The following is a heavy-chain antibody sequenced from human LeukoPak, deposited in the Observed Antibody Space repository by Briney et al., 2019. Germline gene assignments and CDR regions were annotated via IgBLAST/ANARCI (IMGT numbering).Heavy chain of an antibody. V-gene: IGHV3-15*01. D-gene: IGHD2-2*01. CDR2: IKSITDGGTT. J-gene: IGHJ4*02. CDR1: GFILSNAW. Sequence: GGSLRLSCAASGFILSNAWMSWVRQAPGKGLEWVGRIKSITDGGTTDYAAPVKGRFTISRDDSKNMLYLQINSLKTEDTAVYYCTTDSGSISDTLDYWGQGTLVTVSS. CDR3: TTDSGSISDTLDY.